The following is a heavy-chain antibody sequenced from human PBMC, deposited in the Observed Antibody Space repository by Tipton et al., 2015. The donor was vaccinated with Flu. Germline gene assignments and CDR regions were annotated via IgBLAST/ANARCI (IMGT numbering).Heavy chain of an antibody. CDR2: IYHSGST. D-gene: IGHD3-10*01. J-gene: IGHJ4*02. CDR3: ARKGLLGMDY. V-gene: IGHV4-38-2*02. Sequence: TLSLTCTVSGGSISSGYYWGWIRQPPGKGLEWIGSIYHSGSTYYNPSLKSRVTISVDTSKNQFSLKLGSVTAADTAVYYCARKGLLGMDYWGQGTLVTVSS. CDR1: GGSISSGYY.